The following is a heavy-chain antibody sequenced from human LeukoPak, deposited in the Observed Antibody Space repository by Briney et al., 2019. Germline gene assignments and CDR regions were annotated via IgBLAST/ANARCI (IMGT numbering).Heavy chain of an antibody. CDR1: GYTFPNYY. Sequence: ASVKVSCKASGYTFPNYYLHWVRQAPGQGLEWMGWINPKNGGTTFAQKFQGRVTMTRDTSISTAHMELSGLRSDDTAVYYCARDGGAAVWFGEFVDYWGQGTLVTVSS. D-gene: IGHD3-10*01. J-gene: IGHJ4*02. V-gene: IGHV1-2*02. CDR3: ARDGGAAVWFGEFVDY. CDR2: INPKNGGT.